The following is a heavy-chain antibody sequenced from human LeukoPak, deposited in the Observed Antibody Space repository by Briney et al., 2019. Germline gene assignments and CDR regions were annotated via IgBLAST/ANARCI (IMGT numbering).Heavy chain of an antibody. CDR2: ISGSGGST. V-gene: IGHV3-23*01. CDR3: AKDGLVWFGELN. CDR1: RFTFNTYA. Sequence: PGGSLRLSCAASRFTFNTYAMSWVRHAPGKGLEWVSAISGSGGSTYYADSVKGRLTNSRDNSKNTLYLQMNSLRAEDTAVYYCAKDGLVWFGELNWGQGTLVTVSS. D-gene: IGHD3-10*01. J-gene: IGHJ4*02.